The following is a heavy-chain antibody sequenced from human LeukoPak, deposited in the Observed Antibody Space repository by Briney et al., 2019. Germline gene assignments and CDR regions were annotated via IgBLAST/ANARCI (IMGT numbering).Heavy chain of an antibody. CDR3: ARDDSTWYKYEVAD. J-gene: IGHJ4*02. V-gene: IGHV1-2*02. CDR1: GYTFTGYY. Sequence: ASVKVSCKASGYTFTGYYMHWVRQAPGQGLEWMGWIKPNSGGTNYAQKFQGRVTMTRDTSISTAYMELSRLRSDDTAVYYCARDDSTWYKYEVADWGQGTLVTVSS. CDR2: IKPNSGGT. D-gene: IGHD6-13*01.